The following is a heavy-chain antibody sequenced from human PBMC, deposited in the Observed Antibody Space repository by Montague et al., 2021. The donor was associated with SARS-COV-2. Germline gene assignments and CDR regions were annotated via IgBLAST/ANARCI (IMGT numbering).Heavy chain of an antibody. CDR3: ARLEAGDCSGGSCYSSWFDP. Sequence: SETRSLTCAVSGGSISSSNWWSWVRQPPGKGLEWIGEIYHSGSTNYNPSLKSRVTISVDTSKNQFSLKLSSVTAADTAVYYCARLEAGDCSGGSCYSSWFDPWGQGTLVTVSS. D-gene: IGHD2-15*01. V-gene: IGHV4-4*02. J-gene: IGHJ5*02. CDR2: IYHSGST. CDR1: GGSISSSNW.